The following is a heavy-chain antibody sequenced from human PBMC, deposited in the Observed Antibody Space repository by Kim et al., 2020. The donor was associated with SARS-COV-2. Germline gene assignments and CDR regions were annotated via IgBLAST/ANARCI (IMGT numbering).Heavy chain of an antibody. V-gene: IGHV6-1*01. CDR3: ARDWAIRGPLDY. D-gene: IGHD5-12*01. Sequence: DYPVSVQSRITITPDTSNNQFSLQLNSVTPEDPAVYYCARDWAIRGPLDYWGQGTLVTVSS. J-gene: IGHJ4*02.